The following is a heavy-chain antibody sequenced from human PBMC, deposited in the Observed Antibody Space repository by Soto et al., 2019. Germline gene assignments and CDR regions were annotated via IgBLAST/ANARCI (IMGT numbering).Heavy chain of an antibody. CDR1: GYSFSSYA. J-gene: IGHJ4*02. V-gene: IGHV1-18*01. CDR3: ARVDTAMVTASY. Sequence: QVQLVQSGAEVKKPGASVKVSCKASGYSFSSYAISWVRQAPGQGLEWMGWISAHNGKTNYPQKLQGRVTMTTDTSTSTGYKALRSLRSDNTDVYYCARVDTAMVTASYWGQGTLVTVSS. D-gene: IGHD5-18*01. CDR2: ISAHNGKT.